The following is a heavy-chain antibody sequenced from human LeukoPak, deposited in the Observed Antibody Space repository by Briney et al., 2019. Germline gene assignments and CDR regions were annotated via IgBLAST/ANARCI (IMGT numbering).Heavy chain of an antibody. Sequence: PGRSLRLSCAASGFTFSRYGMHWVRQAPGKGLEWVAVISYDGSNKYYAGSVKGRFTISRDNSKNTLYLQMNSLRAEDTAVYYCARDQYTTGWSRVGEDWGQGTLVTVSS. D-gene: IGHD6-19*01. V-gene: IGHV3-30*03. CDR2: ISYDGSNK. CDR1: GFTFSRYG. CDR3: ARDQYTTGWSRVGED. J-gene: IGHJ4*02.